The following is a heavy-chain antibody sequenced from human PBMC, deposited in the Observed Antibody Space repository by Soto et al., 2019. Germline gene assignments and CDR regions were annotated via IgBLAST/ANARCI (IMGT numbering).Heavy chain of an antibody. D-gene: IGHD4-17*01. V-gene: IGHV4-39*01. J-gene: IGHJ3*02. CDR3: ASPVDYGGNPRHAFAI. Sequence: SGTLSLTCTVSGGSIISSSYYWGWIRQPPGKGLEWIGNIYNSRTTYYNPSLKSRVTISADTSKNQFSLKLSSVTAADTAVYYCASPVDYGGNPRHAFAIRAQRTTVTVSS. CDR2: IYNSRTT. CDR1: GGSIISSSYY.